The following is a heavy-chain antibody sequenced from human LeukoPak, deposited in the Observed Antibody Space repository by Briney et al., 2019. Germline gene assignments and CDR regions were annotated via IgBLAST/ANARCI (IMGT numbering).Heavy chain of an antibody. V-gene: IGHV4-39*07. CDR3: ARDYQGGYGDKTVDY. CDR2: IYYSGST. J-gene: IGHJ4*02. Sequence: PSETLSLTCTVSGGSISSSSYYWGWIRQPPGKGLEWIGSIYYSGSTYYNPSLKSRVTLSVDTSKNQFSLKLSSVTAADTAVYYCARDYQGGYGDKTVDYWGQGTLVTVSS. D-gene: IGHD5-18*01. CDR1: GGSISSSSYY.